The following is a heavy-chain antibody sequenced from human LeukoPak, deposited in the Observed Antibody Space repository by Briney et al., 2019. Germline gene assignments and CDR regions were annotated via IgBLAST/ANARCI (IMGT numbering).Heavy chain of an antibody. CDR2: INYIGNS. CDR3: ARGDMVRRVKLFRWFDP. V-gene: IGHV4-59*01. Sequence: PSETLSLTCIVSGGSIDDYYWSWIRQSPEKGLEWIGHINYIGNSNYNPSLKSRVTISVDTSKNQLSLQLSSVTAADTAVYCCARGDMVRRVKLFRWFDPWGQGTLVSVSS. J-gene: IGHJ5*02. CDR1: GGSIDDYY. D-gene: IGHD3-10*01.